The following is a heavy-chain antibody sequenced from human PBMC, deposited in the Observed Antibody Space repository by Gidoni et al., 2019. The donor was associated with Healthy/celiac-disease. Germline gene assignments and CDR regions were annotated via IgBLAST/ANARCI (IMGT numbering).Heavy chain of an antibody. V-gene: IGHV5-10-1*03. D-gene: IGHD4-17*01. CDR1: GYSSTSYW. CDR2: IDPGDSYT. J-gene: IGHJ6*02. Sequence: EVQLVQSGAEVTKLGESLRISCKCSGYSSTSYWISWVRQMLGKGLEWMGRIDPGDSYTNYSPSFQGHVTISADKSSSTAYLQWSSLKASDTAMYYCARRGSTVTPYYYYGMDVWGQGTTVTVSS. CDR3: ARRGSTVTPYYYYGMDV.